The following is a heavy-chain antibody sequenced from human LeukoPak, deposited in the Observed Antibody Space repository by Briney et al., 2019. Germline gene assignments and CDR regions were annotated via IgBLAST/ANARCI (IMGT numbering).Heavy chain of an antibody. CDR2: IYYSGST. CDR3: ARSHEYSSGWYFDY. J-gene: IGHJ4*02. CDR1: GGSISSSSYY. D-gene: IGHD6-19*01. Sequence: SETLSLTCTVSGGSISSSSYYWGWMRQPPGKGLEWIGSIYYSGSTYYNPSLKSRVTISVDTSKNQFSLKLSSVTAADTAVYYCARSHEYSSGWYFDYWGQGTLVTFSS. V-gene: IGHV4-39*01.